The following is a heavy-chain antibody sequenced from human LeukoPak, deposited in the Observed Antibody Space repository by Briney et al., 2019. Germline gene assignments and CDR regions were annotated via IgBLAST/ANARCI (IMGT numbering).Heavy chain of an antibody. D-gene: IGHD4-11*01. CDR1: GXXFSNHW. J-gene: IGHJ4*02. CDR3: ARVSYSNRTPLDY. V-gene: IGHV3-74*01. Sequence: PGGSLRLSCAASGXXFSNHWMXWVXQXPXXXLXWVSRINSDGSSTSYADSVKGRFTISRDNAKNTLYLQMNSLRAEDTAVYYCARVSYSNRTPLDYWGQGTLVTVSS. CDR2: INSDGSST.